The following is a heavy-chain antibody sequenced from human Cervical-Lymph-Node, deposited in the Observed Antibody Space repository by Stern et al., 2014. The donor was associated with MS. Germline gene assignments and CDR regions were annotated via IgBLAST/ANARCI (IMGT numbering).Heavy chain of an antibody. Sequence: DQLGESGPGLVKPSETLSLTCAVSGASITNTYLTWIRRPPGKGLEWIGFVYNGRSTNYNPSLTSRVTISVDSSKNEVSLRLSSVTAADTAMYYCARDSVTADYFDYWGQGILVTVSS. D-gene: IGHD1-20*01. V-gene: IGHV4-59*01. CDR2: VYNGRST. CDR1: GASITNTY. CDR3: ARDSVTADYFDY. J-gene: IGHJ4*02.